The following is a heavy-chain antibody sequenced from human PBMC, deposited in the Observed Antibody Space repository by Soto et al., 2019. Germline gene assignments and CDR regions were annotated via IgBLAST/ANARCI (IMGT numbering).Heavy chain of an antibody. CDR1: GFTFSSYA. CDR2: SSGSGGST. CDR3: AKLGPITRFYTPYGMDV. V-gene: IGHV3-23*01. D-gene: IGHD3-9*01. Sequence: EVQLLESGGGLVQPGGSLRLSCAASGFTFSSYAMSWVRQAPGKGLEWVSASSGSGGSTYYAYSVKGRFPISRDNSKHTLYLQMNSLRAEDTAVYYCAKLGPITRFYTPYGMDVWGQWTTVAVSS. J-gene: IGHJ6*02.